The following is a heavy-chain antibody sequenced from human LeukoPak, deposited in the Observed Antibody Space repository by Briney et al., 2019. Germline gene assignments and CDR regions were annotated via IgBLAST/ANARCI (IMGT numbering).Heavy chain of an antibody. CDR3: ARAPAGTRFDY. V-gene: IGHV4-34*01. Sequence: PSETLSLTCAVYGGSFSGYYWSWIRQPPGKGLEWIGEINHSGSTNYNPSLKSRVTISVDTSKNQFSLKLSSVTAADMAVYYCARAPAGTRFDYWGQGTLVTVSS. CDR2: INHSGST. J-gene: IGHJ4*02. CDR1: GGSFSGYY. D-gene: IGHD6-13*01.